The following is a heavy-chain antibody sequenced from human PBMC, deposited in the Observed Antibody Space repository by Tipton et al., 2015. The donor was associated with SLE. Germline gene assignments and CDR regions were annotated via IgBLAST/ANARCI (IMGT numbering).Heavy chain of an antibody. Sequence: LRLSCTVSGGSISSGGYYWSWIRQHPGKGLEWIGYIYYSGSTYYNPSLKSRFTISVDTSKNHFSLKLSSVTAADTAVYYCARAVEGYYYYFYGMDVWGQGP. J-gene: IGHJ6*02. V-gene: IGHV4-31*03. CDR3: ARAVEGYYYYFYGMDV. CDR2: IYYSGST. D-gene: IGHD6-19*01. CDR1: GGSISSGGYY.